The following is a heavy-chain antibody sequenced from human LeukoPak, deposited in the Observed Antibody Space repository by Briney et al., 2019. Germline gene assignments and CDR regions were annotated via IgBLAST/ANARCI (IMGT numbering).Heavy chain of an antibody. V-gene: IGHV3-30*04. CDR1: GFTCSSCA. CDR2: ISYDGSNK. J-gene: IGHJ6*03. D-gene: IGHD2-2*01. Sequence: GGSLRLSCAASGFTCSSCAMHWVRQAPGKGLEWVAVISYDGSNKYYADSVKGRFTISRDNSKNTLYLQMNSLRAEDTAVYYCAKGLVVPAAMRVDYMDVWGKGTTVTISS. CDR3: AKGLVVPAAMRVDYMDV.